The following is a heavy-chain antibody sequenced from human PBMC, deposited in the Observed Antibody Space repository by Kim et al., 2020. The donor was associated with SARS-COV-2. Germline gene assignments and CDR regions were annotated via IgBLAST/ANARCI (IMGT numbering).Heavy chain of an antibody. CDR2: VYYTGTT. CDR1: GGSIRGSSHY. D-gene: IGHD5-12*01. J-gene: IGHJ6*03. CDR3: ATGYNYFYMDV. V-gene: IGHV4-39*01. Sequence: SETLSLTCTVSGGSIRGSSHYWGWIRQSPGRGPEWIATVYYTGTTYSNPSLKSRVTVSVDTSKNQFSVRLSSVTAADTAVYYCATGYNYFYMDVWGQGTT.